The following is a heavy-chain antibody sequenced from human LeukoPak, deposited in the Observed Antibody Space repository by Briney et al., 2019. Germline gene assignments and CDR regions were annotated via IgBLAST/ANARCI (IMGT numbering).Heavy chain of an antibody. CDR2: ISYDGSNK. Sequence: GGSLRLSCAASGFTFSSYAMHWVRQAPGKGLEWVAVISYDGSNKYYADSVKGRFTISRDNSKNTLYPQMNSLRAEDTAVYYCARDRDGYDSTTSNWFDPWGQGTLVTVSS. J-gene: IGHJ5*02. CDR3: ARDRDGYDSTTSNWFDP. V-gene: IGHV3-30*04. D-gene: IGHD3-22*01. CDR1: GFTFSSYA.